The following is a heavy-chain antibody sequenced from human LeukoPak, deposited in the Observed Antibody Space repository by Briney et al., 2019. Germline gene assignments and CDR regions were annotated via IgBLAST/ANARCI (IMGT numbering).Heavy chain of an antibody. J-gene: IGHJ5*02. CDR2: IHSSGRT. CDR1: DGSISNSY. V-gene: IGHV4-4*09. Sequence: TSETLCLTCTVSDGSISNSYWNWVRQPPGKGLEWLGYIHSSGRTNYNPSLKSRITLSIDTSKNQFSLRLTSVTAADTAMYYCARNVSALVRGARGNWFDPWGQGTLVTVSS. D-gene: IGHD1-26*01. CDR3: ARNVSALVRGARGNWFDP.